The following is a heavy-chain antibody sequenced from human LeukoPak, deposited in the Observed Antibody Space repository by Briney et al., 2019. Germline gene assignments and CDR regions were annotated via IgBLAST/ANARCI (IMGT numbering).Heavy chain of an antibody. D-gene: IGHD5-12*01. Sequence: PGGSLRLSCAASGFTISSYGMNWVRQAPRKGLEWVSVIFGRGYSTNYADSVKGRFTISRDRSKSTLYLEMHSLRADDTAVYYCAKDQKPDSGYDIDYWGQGTLVTASS. CDR3: AKDQKPDSGYDIDY. CDR1: GFTISSYG. V-gene: IGHV3-23*01. J-gene: IGHJ4*02. CDR2: IFGRGYST.